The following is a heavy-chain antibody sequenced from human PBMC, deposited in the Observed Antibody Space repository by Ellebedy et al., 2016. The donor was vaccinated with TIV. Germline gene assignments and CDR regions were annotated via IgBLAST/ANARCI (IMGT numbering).Heavy chain of an antibody. CDR1: GGSISSGDYY. CDR2: IYYSGST. Sequence: SETLSLXCTVSGGSISSGDYYWTWIRQPPGKGLEWIGYIYYSGSTDYNPSLKSRVTISVDTSKNQFSLKLSSVTAADTAVYYCARGYSSSWYHNWGPGTLVTVSS. J-gene: IGHJ4*02. D-gene: IGHD6-13*01. V-gene: IGHV4-30-4*01. CDR3: ARGYSSSWYHN.